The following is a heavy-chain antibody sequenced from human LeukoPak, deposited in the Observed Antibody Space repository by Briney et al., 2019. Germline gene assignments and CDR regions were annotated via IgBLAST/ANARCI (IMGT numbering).Heavy chain of an antibody. J-gene: IGHJ5*02. V-gene: IGHV1-2*07. CDR1: GYTFIGYY. CDR2: INPKNGGA. Sequence: ASVKVSCKTSGYTFIGYYMHWVRQAPGQGLEWMGWINPKNGGANYAPSFQGRVTMTRDRSISTVYMELTRLTSDDTAVFYCARASFWESPINWYDPWGQGTLVTVSS. CDR3: ARASFWESPINWYDP. D-gene: IGHD3-16*01.